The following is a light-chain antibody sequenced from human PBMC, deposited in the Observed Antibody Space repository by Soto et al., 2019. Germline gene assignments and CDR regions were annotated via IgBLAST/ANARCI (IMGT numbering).Light chain of an antibody. J-gene: IGLJ2*01. Sequence: QSALTQPPSASGSPGQSITISCTGTSSDVGGYDYVSWYQQQPGKAPKLMIYDVTNRPSGVSDRFSGSKSGNTASLTVSGLQAEDEADYYCSSYASISNVVFGGGTKLTVL. CDR2: DVT. V-gene: IGLV2-8*01. CDR3: SSYASISNVV. CDR1: SSDVGGYDY.